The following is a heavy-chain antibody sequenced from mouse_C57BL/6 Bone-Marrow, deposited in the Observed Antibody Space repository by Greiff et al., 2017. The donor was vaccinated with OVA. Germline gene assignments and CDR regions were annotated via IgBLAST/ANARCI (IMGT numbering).Heavy chain of an antibody. CDR1: GYAFSSSW. CDR2: IYPGDGDT. CDR3: ARSYGWFAY. V-gene: IGHV1-82*01. D-gene: IGHD1-1*02. Sequence: VQRVESGPELVKPGASVKISCKASGYAFSSSWMNWVKQRPGKGLEWIGRIYPGDGDTNYNGKFKGKATLTADKSSSTAYMQLSSLTSEDSAVYFCARSYGWFAYWGQGTLVTVSA. J-gene: IGHJ3*01.